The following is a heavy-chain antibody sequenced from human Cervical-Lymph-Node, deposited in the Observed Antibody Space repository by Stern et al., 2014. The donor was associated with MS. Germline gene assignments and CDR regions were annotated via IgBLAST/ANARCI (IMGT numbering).Heavy chain of an antibody. Sequence: EVQLVQSGPEVKRPGESLKISCQASGYTFTSSWIGWVRQRPGKGLEWIAIIFPGGSDIRYSPSFQGQVTISADKSSSTAYLQWNNLKASDTAIYYCARQRYFDYWGQGTLVTVSS. CDR1: GYTFTSSW. CDR3: ARQRYFDY. J-gene: IGHJ4*02. CDR2: IFPGGSDI. V-gene: IGHV5-51*01.